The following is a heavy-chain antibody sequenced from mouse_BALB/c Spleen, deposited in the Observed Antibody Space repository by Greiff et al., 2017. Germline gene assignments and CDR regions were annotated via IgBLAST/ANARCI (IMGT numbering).Heavy chain of an antibody. J-gene: IGHJ3*01. D-gene: IGHD2-3*01. Sequence: EVKLVESGGGLVKPGGSLKLSCAASGFTFSSYAMSWVRQSPEKRLEWVAEISSGGSYTYYPDTVTGRFTISRDNAKNTLYLEMSSLRSEDTAMYYCARQDDGYYVPFAYWGQGTLVTVSA. V-gene: IGHV5-9-4*01. CDR1: GFTFSSYA. CDR3: ARQDDGYYVPFAY. CDR2: ISSGGSYT.